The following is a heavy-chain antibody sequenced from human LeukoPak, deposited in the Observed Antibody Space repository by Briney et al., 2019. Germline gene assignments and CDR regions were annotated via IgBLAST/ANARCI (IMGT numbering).Heavy chain of an antibody. D-gene: IGHD3-22*01. CDR1: GYTFTSYD. CDR2: MNPNSGYT. V-gene: IGHV1-8*01. CDR3: VRGYYDSSGYYLLSAFDI. J-gene: IGHJ3*02. Sequence: ASVKVSCKASGYTFTSYDINWVRQATGQGLEWMGWMNPNSGYTGYAQKFQGRVTMTRNTSISTAYMELSSLRSEDTAVYYCVRGYYDSSGYYLLSAFDIWGQGTMVTVSS.